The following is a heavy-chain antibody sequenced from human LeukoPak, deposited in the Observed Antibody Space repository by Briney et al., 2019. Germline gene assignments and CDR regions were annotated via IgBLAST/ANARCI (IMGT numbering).Heavy chain of an antibody. V-gene: IGHV4-30-4*02. Sequence: SETLSLTCTVSGGSISSGDYYWSWIRQPPGKGLEWIGYIYYSGSTYYNPSLKSRVTISVDTSKNQFSLKLSSVTAADTAVYYCARAVYDILTGYYTGFDYWGQGTLVIVSS. CDR1: GGSISSGDYY. D-gene: IGHD3-9*01. CDR3: ARAVYDILTGYYTGFDY. J-gene: IGHJ4*02. CDR2: IYYSGST.